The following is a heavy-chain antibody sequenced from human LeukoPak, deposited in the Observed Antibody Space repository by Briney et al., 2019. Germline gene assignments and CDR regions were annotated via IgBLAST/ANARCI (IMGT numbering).Heavy chain of an antibody. CDR1: GFTFSSYS. CDR3: ARSYGSGSYYLDY. Sequence: GGSLRLSCAASGFTFSSYSMNWVRQAPGKGLEWVSSISSSSSYIYYADSVKGRFTISRDNAKNSLYLQMNSLRAGDTAVYYCARSYGSGSYYLDYWGQGTLVTVSS. J-gene: IGHJ4*02. D-gene: IGHD3-10*01. V-gene: IGHV3-21*01. CDR2: ISSSSSYI.